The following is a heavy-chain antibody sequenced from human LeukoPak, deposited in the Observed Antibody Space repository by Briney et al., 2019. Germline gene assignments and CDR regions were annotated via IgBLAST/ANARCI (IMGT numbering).Heavy chain of an antibody. D-gene: IGHD3-3*01. CDR2: INHSGST. V-gene: IGHV4-34*01. J-gene: IGHJ4*02. Sequence: PSETLSLTCAVYGGSFSGYYWTWIRQPPGKGLAWFGEINHSGSTNYNPSLKSRVTISVDTSKNQFSLNLSSVTAADTAVYYCARSPNYDFWSGYYDYWGQGTLVTVSS. CDR3: ARSPNYDFWSGYYDY. CDR1: GGSFSGYY.